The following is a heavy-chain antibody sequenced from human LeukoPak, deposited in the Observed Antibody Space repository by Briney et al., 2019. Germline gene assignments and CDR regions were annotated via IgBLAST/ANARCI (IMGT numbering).Heavy chain of an antibody. CDR1: GASISGDS. V-gene: IGHV4-59*08. D-gene: IGHD2-21*02. J-gene: IGHJ4*02. CDR2: ISYTGNT. CDR3: ARLGNCGDDCYAADY. Sequence: PSETLSLTCSVSGASISGDSWTWIRQPPGKGLEWIGFISYTGNTNYYNPSLKSRVTMSIDTSMNQFSLKLSSVTAADTAVYYCARLGNCGDDCYAADYWGQGTLVTVSS.